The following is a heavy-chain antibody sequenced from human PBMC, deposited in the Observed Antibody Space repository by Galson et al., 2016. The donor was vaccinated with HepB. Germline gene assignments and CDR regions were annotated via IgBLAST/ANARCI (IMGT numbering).Heavy chain of an antibody. Sequence: SLRLSCAASGFSVSNFWMSWVRQAPGKGLEWVANIKQDGSEKYYVDSAKGRFTISRDNAENSLYLQMNSLRVDDTAVYYCARQRGDGTNSYWWDLFDPWGQGTLVTVSS. CDR1: GFSVSNFW. CDR3: ARQRGDGTNSYWWDLFDP. J-gene: IGHJ5*02. D-gene: IGHD2-8*02. V-gene: IGHV3-7*01. CDR2: IKQDGSEK.